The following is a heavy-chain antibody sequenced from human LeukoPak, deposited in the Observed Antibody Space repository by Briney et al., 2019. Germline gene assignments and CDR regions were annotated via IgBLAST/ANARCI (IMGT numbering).Heavy chain of an antibody. V-gene: IGHV3-11*06. D-gene: IGHD3-9*01. CDR2: ISSYTSYT. CDR3: ARATHYDILTGCTDFDY. J-gene: IGHJ4*02. CDR1: GFTFSDYY. Sequence: PGGSLRLSCAASGFTFSDYYMSWIRQAPGKGLEWVSYISSYTSYTNYADSVKGRFTISRDNAKNSLYLQMNSLGAEDTAVYYCARATHYDILTGCTDFDYWGQGTLVTVSS.